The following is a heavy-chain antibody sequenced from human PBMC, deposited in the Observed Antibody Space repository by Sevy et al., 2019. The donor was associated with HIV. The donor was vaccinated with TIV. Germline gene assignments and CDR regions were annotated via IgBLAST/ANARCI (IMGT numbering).Heavy chain of an antibody. D-gene: IGHD3-3*01. V-gene: IGHV4-34*01. CDR1: GGSFSGYY. CDR3: ARGRGITIFGVVIHMDV. J-gene: IGHJ6*02. CDR2: INHSGST. Sequence: SETLSLTCAVYGGSFSGYYWSWIRQPPGKGLEWIGEINHSGSTNYNPSLKSRVTISVDTSKNQFSLKLSSVTAADTAVYYCARGRGITIFGVVIHMDVWGQGTTVTVSS.